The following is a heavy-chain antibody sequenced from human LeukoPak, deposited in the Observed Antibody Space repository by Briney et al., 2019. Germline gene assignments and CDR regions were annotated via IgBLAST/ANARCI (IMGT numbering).Heavy chain of an antibody. V-gene: IGHV2-5*01. D-gene: IGHD2-21*01. CDR2: IYWNDDK. CDR3: AHRQGSRCGGDCYSGGWFDP. CDR1: GFSLSTSGVG. J-gene: IGHJ5*02. Sequence: GSGPTLVNPTQTLTLTCTFSGFSLSTSGVGVGWIRQPPGKALEWLALIYWNDDKRYSPSLKSRLTITKDTSKNQVVLTMTNMDPVDTATYYCAHRQGSRCGGDCYSGGWFDPWGQGTLVTVSS.